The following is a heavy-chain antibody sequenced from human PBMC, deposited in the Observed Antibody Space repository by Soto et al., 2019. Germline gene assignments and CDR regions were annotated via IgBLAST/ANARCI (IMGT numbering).Heavy chain of an antibody. V-gene: IGHV3-15*01. J-gene: IGHJ4*02. D-gene: IGHD3-10*01. Sequence: GGSLRLSCAASGFTFSNAWMSWVRQAPGKGLEWVGRIKSKTDGGTTDYAAPVKGRFTISRDDSKNTLYLQMNSLKTEDTAVYYCTTGIGGVRGVADYWGQGTLVKASS. CDR3: TTGIGGVRGVADY. CDR2: IKSKTDGGTT. CDR1: GFTFSNAW.